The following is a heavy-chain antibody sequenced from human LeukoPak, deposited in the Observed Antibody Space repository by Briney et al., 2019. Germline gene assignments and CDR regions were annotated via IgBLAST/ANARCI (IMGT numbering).Heavy chain of an antibody. CDR3: ATHDRLMASAFDI. Sequence: GRSLRLSCAASGFTFSSYWMHWVRQAPGKGLVWVSRINTDGSSTSYADSVKGRFTISRDNAKNTLYLQMNSLRAEDTAVYYCATHDRLMASAFDIWGQGTMVTVSS. J-gene: IGHJ3*02. CDR1: GFTFSSYW. D-gene: IGHD5-24*01. V-gene: IGHV3-74*01. CDR2: INTDGSST.